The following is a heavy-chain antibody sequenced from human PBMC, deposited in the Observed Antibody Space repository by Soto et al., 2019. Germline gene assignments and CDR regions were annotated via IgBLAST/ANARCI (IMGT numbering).Heavy chain of an antibody. CDR3: ARRLVAAKDLCGMHV. Sequence: SGQVSSKASSVTVSSSAIISVRQAPGKRQEWMGGFIPIFVTADYAQTIQARVTSTACESTSTAYMDLSSLRSQDTPPYRCARRLVAAKDLCGMHVWGQGPTVTVS. V-gene: IGHV1-69*13. CDR2: FIPIFVTA. J-gene: IGHJ6*02. D-gene: IGHD2-15*01. CDR1: SVTVSSSA.